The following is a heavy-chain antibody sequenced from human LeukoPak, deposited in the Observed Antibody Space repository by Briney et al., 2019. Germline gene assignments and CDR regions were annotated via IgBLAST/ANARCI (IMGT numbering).Heavy chain of an antibody. CDR2: IRYDGSNK. D-gene: IGHD3-9*01. Sequence: GGSLRLSCAASGFTFSSYGMHWVRQAPGKGLEWVAFIRYDGSNKYYADSVKGRFTISRDNSKNTLHLQMNSLRAEDTAVYYCAKDYSLLLDILTGIIDYWGQGTLVTVSS. CDR3: AKDYSLLLDILTGIIDY. CDR1: GFTFSSYG. V-gene: IGHV3-30*02. J-gene: IGHJ4*02.